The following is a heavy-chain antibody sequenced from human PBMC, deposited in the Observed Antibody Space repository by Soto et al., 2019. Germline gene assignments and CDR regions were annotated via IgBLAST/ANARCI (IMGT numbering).Heavy chain of an antibody. Sequence: ASVMVSCTASGYTFTGYYMHWVRQAPGQGLEWMGWINPNSGGTNYAQKFQGRVTMTRDTSISTAYMELSRLRSDDTAVYYCATNYYGSGSRRYYYYGMDVWGQGTTVTV. D-gene: IGHD3-10*01. J-gene: IGHJ6*02. CDR3: ATNYYGSGSRRYYYYGMDV. CDR2: INPNSGGT. CDR1: GYTFTGYY. V-gene: IGHV1-2*02.